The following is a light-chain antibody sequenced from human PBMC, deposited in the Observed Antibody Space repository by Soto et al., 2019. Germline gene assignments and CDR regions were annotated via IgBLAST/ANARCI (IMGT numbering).Light chain of an antibody. CDR2: GAS. CDR1: QSVSSSY. CDR3: QQYGSSPLST. J-gene: IGKJ3*01. Sequence: EIVLSQSPGTLSLSPGERATLSCRASQSVSSSYLAWYQQKPGQAPRLLIYGASSRATGIPDRFSGSGSGTDSTITISRLEPEDFAVYYCQQYGSSPLSTFGPGTKVDIK. V-gene: IGKV3-20*01.